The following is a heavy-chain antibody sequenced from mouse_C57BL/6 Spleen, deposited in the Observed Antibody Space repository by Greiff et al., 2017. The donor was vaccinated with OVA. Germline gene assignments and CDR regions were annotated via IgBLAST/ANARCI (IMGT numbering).Heavy chain of an antibody. V-gene: IGHV5-4*03. CDR2: ISDGGSYT. CDR3: ARRYFDY. CDR1: GFTFSSYA. Sequence: DVKLVESGGGLVKPGGSLKLSCAASGFTFSSYAMSWVRQTPEKRLEWVATISDGGSYTYYPDNVKGRFTISRDNAKNNLYLQMSHLKSEDSAIYYCARRYFDYWGQGTTLTVSS. J-gene: IGHJ2*01.